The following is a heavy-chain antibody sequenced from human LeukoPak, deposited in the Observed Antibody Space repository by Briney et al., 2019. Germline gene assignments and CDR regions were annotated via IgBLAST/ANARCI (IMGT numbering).Heavy chain of an antibody. J-gene: IGHJ4*02. Sequence: SETLSLTCTVSGDFISSYYWSWIRQPPGKGVEWIGYVYYTGHTKYNPSLKSRVTISVDTSKNQFSLRLTSVTAADTAVYYCARLPYYDSSGSKWGQGTLVSVTS. D-gene: IGHD3-22*01. V-gene: IGHV4-59*08. CDR1: GDFISSYY. CDR3: ARLPYYDSSGSK. CDR2: VYYTGHT.